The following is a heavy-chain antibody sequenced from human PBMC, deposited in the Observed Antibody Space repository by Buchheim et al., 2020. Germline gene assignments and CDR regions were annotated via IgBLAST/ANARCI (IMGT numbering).Heavy chain of an antibody. D-gene: IGHD6-19*01. V-gene: IGHV4-59*01. CDR2: VSYSGTT. CDR3: ARVRASGWYFFDF. J-gene: IGHJ4*02. Sequence: QVQLQESGPRLVKPSETLSLTCTASGGSISGYYWSWIRQPPEKGLEWIGYVSYSGTTVYEPSLERRVTISVYTPNKQFSLKLTSATAADTAVYYCARVRASGWYFFDFWGQGTL. CDR1: GGSISGYY.